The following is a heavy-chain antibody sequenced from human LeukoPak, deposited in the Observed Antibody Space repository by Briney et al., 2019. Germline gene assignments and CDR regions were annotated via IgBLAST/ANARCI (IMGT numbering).Heavy chain of an antibody. D-gene: IGHD6-19*01. Sequence: GASVKVSCKASGYTFTSYGISWVRQAPGQGLEWMGWISAYNGNTNYAQKLQGRVTMTTDTSTSTAYMELRSLRSDDTAVYYCARDLRVAGTFPLGYWGQGTLVTVSS. CDR1: GYTFTSYG. V-gene: IGHV1-18*01. J-gene: IGHJ4*02. CDR2: ISAYNGNT. CDR3: ARDLRVAGTFPLGY.